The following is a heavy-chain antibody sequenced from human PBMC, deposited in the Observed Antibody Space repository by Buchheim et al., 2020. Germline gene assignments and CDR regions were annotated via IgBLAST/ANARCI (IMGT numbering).Heavy chain of an antibody. V-gene: IGHV3-23*01. D-gene: IGHD7-27*01. CDR3: TKDPNWESH. J-gene: IGHJ4*02. CDR2: ISGSGDTT. Sequence: EVQLLESGGGLVQPGGSLRLSCAASGFIFSADAMTWVRPAPGTGLEWVSIISGSGDTTYYADSVKGRFTVSRDNSRNMVFLQMNSLSVEDTAVYYCTKDPNWESHWGQGTL. CDR1: GFIFSADA.